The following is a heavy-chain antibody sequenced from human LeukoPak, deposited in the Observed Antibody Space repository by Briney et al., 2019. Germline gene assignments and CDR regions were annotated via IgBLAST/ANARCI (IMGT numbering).Heavy chain of an antibody. D-gene: IGHD3-9*01. J-gene: IGHJ3*02. CDR3: ARGPYDILTGYYYRPPGAFDI. CDR1: GFTFSSYW. CDR2: INSDGFSI. V-gene: IGHV3-74*03. Sequence: GGSLRLSCAASGFTFSSYWMHWVRQAPGKGLVWVSRINSDGFSITYADSVKGRFTISRDNAKKTLYLQMNSLRAEDTAVYYCARGPYDILTGYYYRPPGAFDIWGQGTMVTVSS.